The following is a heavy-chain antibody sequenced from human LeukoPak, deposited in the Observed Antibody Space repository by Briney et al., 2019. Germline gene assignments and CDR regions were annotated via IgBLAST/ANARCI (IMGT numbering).Heavy chain of an antibody. Sequence: GGSLRLSCAASGFTFSSYAMHWVRQAPGKGLEWVAVISYDGNNKYYADSVKGRFTISRDNSKNTLYLQMNSLRAEDTAVYYCARLVLRYFDWLPTDYWGQGTLVTVSS. CDR1: GFTFSSYA. D-gene: IGHD3-9*01. CDR2: ISYDGNNK. V-gene: IGHV3-30*04. J-gene: IGHJ4*02. CDR3: ARLVLRYFDWLPTDY.